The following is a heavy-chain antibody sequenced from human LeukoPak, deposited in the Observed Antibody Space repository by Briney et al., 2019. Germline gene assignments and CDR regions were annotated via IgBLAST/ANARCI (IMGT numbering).Heavy chain of an antibody. Sequence: GASVKVSCKASGYTFTSYGISWVRQAPGQGLEWMGWISAYNGNTNYAQKLQGRVTMTIDTSTSTAYMELRSLRSDDTAVYYCARVTIFGVVTNWFDPWGQGTLVTVSS. CDR2: ISAYNGNT. V-gene: IGHV1-18*01. J-gene: IGHJ5*02. CDR3: ARVTIFGVVTNWFDP. D-gene: IGHD3-3*01. CDR1: GYTFTSYG.